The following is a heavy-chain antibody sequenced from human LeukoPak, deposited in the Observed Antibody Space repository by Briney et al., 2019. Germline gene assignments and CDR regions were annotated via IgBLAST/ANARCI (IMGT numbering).Heavy chain of an antibody. V-gene: IGHV1-3*03. CDR3: ARSTPGSYTDY. J-gene: IGHJ4*02. Sequence: ASVKVSCKTSGYTLTSYAIHWVRQAPGQTLEWMGWINAGDANIKYSREFQGRVTITRDTSASTAYMELNSLRSEDMAVYYCARSTPGSYTDYWGQGTLVTVSS. D-gene: IGHD1-26*01. CDR2: INAGDANI. CDR1: GYTLTSYA.